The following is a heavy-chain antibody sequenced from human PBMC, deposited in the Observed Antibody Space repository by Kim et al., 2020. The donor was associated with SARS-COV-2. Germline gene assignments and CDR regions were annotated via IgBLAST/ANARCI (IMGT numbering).Heavy chain of an antibody. V-gene: IGHV4-59*01. D-gene: IGHD6-19*01. CDR2: IYYSGST. CDR3: AGGDSSGWYGAWYFDY. CDR1: GGSISSYY. Sequence: SETLSLTCTVSGGSISSYYWSWIRQPPGKGLEWIGYIYYSGSTNYNPSLKSRVTISVDTSKNQFSLKLSSVTAADTAVYYCAGGDSSGWYGAWYFDYWGQGTLVTVSS. J-gene: IGHJ4*02.